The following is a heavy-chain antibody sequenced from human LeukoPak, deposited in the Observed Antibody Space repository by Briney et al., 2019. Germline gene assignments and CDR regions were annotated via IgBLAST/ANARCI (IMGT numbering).Heavy chain of an antibody. CDR2: IRYDGSNK. J-gene: IGHJ1*01. CDR1: GFTFSSYG. CDR3: AKDWEDIVVVPAASLQH. Sequence: GGSLRLSCAASGFTFSSYGMHWVRQAPGKGLEWVAFIRYDGSNKYYADSVKGRFTISRDNSKNTLYLQMNSLRAEDTAVYYCAKDWEDIVVVPAASLQHWGQGTLVTVSS. D-gene: IGHD2-2*01. V-gene: IGHV3-30*02.